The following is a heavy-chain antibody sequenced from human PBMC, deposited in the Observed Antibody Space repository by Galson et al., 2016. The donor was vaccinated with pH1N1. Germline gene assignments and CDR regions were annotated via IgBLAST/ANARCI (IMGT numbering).Heavy chain of an antibody. Sequence: SLRLSCAASGFSFSTYRMNWVRQAPGKGLEWVSYISSSGSYKNYADSVKARFIISRDNAKNSLYLQMNSLRAEDTAVYYCATYCISSSCYEGSFDYWGQGTLVTVSS. D-gene: IGHD2-2*01. J-gene: IGHJ4*02. CDR3: ATYCISSSCYEGSFDY. CDR2: ISSSGSYK. CDR1: GFSFSTYR. V-gene: IGHV3-21*01.